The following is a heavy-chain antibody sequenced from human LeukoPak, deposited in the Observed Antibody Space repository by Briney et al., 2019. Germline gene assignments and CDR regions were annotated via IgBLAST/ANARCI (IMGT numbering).Heavy chain of an antibody. V-gene: IGHV3-30*03. J-gene: IGHJ3*02. CDR2: ISYDGSNK. Sequence: PGGSLRLSCAVSGFTFSSYGMHWVRQAPGKGLEWVAVISYDGSNKYYADSVKGRFTISRDNSKNTLYLQMNSLRAEDTAVYYCAVRGYDSSGYRYHDAFDIWGQGTMVTVSS. CDR1: GFTFSSYG. D-gene: IGHD3-22*01. CDR3: AVRGYDSSGYRYHDAFDI.